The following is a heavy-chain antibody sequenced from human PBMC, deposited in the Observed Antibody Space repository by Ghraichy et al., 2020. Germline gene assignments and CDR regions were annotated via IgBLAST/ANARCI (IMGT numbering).Heavy chain of an antibody. Sequence: GESLNISCAASGFTFSSYAMSWVRQAPGKGLEWVSAISGSGGSTYYADSVKGRFTISRDNSKNTLYLQMNSLRAEDTAVYYCAKGVMAYSSSLAAFDYWGQGTLVTVSS. V-gene: IGHV3-23*01. CDR3: AKGVMAYSSSLAAFDY. J-gene: IGHJ4*02. CDR1: GFTFSSYA. CDR2: ISGSGGST. D-gene: IGHD6-6*01.